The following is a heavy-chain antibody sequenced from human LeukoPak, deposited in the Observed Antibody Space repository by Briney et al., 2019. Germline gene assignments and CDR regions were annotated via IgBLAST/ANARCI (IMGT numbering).Heavy chain of an antibody. J-gene: IGHJ5*02. Sequence: GGSLRLSCAASGFTFSSYWMSWVRQALGKGLEWVANIKQDGSEKNYVDPVKGRFTISRDNAKNSLYLQMNSLRAEDTAVYYCARVRRTYDFWAWGQGTLVTVSS. CDR3: ARVRRTYDFWA. CDR2: IKQDGSEK. V-gene: IGHV3-7*01. D-gene: IGHD3-3*01. CDR1: GFTFSSYW.